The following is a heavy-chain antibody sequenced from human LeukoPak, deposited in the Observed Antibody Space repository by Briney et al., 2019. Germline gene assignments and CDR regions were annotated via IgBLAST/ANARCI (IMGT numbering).Heavy chain of an antibody. J-gene: IGHJ4*02. CDR1: GFTFSSYA. Sequence: GGSLRLSCAASGFTFSSYAMSWVRQAPGKGLEWVSAISGSGGGTYYADSVKGRFTISRDNSKNTLYLQMNSLRAEDTAVYYCAFYCSSTSCYPFDYWGQGTLVTVSS. V-gene: IGHV3-23*01. CDR3: AFYCSSTSCYPFDY. CDR2: ISGSGGGT. D-gene: IGHD2-2*01.